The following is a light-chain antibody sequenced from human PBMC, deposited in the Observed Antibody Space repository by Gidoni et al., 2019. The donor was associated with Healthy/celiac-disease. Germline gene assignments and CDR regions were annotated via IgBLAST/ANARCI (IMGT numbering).Light chain of an antibody. J-gene: IGLJ2*01. CDR1: SSDVGGYNY. Sequence: QSALTQPPPASGSPGQSVPISCTGTSSDVGGYNYVSWYQQHPGKAPKVMIYEVNKRPSGVPERFSGSKSGNTASLTVSGLQAEDESAYYCSSYAGSNNFVFGGGTKVTVL. CDR3: SSYAGSNNFV. CDR2: EVN. V-gene: IGLV2-8*01.